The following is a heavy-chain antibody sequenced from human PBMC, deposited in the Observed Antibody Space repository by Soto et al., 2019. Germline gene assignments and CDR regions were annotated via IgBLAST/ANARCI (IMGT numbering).Heavy chain of an antibody. CDR1: GYSFTSYW. CDR3: ARGPLYCSSTSCYPHWFDP. V-gene: IGHV5-51*01. CDR2: IYPGDSDT. J-gene: IGHJ5*02. D-gene: IGHD2-2*01. Sequence: GESLKTSCKGSGYSFTSYWIGWVRQMPGKGLEWMGIIYPGDSDTRYSPSFQGQVTISADKSISTAYLQWSSLKASDTAMYYCARGPLYCSSTSCYPHWFDPWGQGTLVTVSS.